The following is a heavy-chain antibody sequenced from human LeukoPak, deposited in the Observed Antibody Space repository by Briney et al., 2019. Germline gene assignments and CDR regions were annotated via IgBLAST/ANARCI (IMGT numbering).Heavy chain of an antibody. CDR1: GYTFTGYY. Sequence: GASVRVSCKASGYTFTGYYLHWVRQAPGQGLEWMGWIHPNSGGTNYAQKFQGRVTITRDTAISTAYLDLSRLRSDDTAVYYCARVVVRDANNYKDYWGQGTLVTVSS. D-gene: IGHD5-24*01. J-gene: IGHJ4*02. CDR2: IHPNSGGT. V-gene: IGHV1-2*02. CDR3: ARVVVRDANNYKDY.